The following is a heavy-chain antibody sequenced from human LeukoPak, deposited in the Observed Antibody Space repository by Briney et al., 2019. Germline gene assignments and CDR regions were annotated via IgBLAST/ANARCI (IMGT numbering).Heavy chain of an antibody. D-gene: IGHD3-3*01. J-gene: IGHJ4*02. Sequence: GGSPRLSCAASGFTFSSYWMHWVRQAPGKGLVWVSRINSDGSSTTYAEFVKGRFTISRDNAKNTLYLQMNSLRAEDTAVFYCARGPDFGDYWGQGTLVTVSS. CDR1: GFTFSSYW. CDR3: ARGPDFGDY. V-gene: IGHV3-74*01. CDR2: INSDGSST.